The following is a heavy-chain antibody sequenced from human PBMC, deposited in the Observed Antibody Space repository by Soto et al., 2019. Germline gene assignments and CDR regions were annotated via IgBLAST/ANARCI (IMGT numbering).Heavy chain of an antibody. CDR3: ARQYCSSTSCSGDLAY. V-gene: IGHV3-21*01. Sequence: GGSLRLSCAASGFTFSSYSMNWARQAPGKGLEWVSSISSSSSYIYYADSVKGRFTISRDNAKNSLYLQMNSLRAEDTAVYYCARQYCSSTSCSGDLAYCGQGTLVTVSS. D-gene: IGHD2-2*01. CDR2: ISSSSSYI. CDR1: GFTFSSYS. J-gene: IGHJ4*02.